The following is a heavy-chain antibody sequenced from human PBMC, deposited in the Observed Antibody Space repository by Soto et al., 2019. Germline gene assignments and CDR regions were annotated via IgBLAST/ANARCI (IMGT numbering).Heavy chain of an antibody. Sequence: PSETLSLTCTVSGDSISSGGYYWSWIRQHPGKGLEWIGYIYYSGSTYYNPSLKSRVTISVDTSKNQFSLKLSSVTAADTAVYYCARGKSSGDKGWNWGQGTLVTVSS. V-gene: IGHV4-31*03. D-gene: IGHD6-19*01. J-gene: IGHJ4*02. CDR2: IYYSGST. CDR1: GDSISSGGYY. CDR3: ARGKSSGDKGWN.